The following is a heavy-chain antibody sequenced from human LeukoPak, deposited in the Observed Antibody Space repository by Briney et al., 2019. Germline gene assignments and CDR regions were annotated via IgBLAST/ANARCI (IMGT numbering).Heavy chain of an antibody. CDR1: GYTFTGYY. Sequence: GASVKVSCKASGYTFTGYYMHWVRQAPGQGLEWMGWINPNSGGTNYAQKFQGRVTMTRDTSISTAYMELSRLRSDDTAVYYCASHLLSLQQLVMGDAFDIWGHGTMVTVSS. D-gene: IGHD6-13*01. V-gene: IGHV1-2*02. J-gene: IGHJ3*02. CDR3: ASHLLSLQQLVMGDAFDI. CDR2: INPNSGGT.